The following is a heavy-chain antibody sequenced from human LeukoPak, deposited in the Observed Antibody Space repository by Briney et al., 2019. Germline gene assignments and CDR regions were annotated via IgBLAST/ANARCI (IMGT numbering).Heavy chain of an antibody. J-gene: IGHJ5*02. CDR2: IYYSGST. V-gene: IGHV4-61*01. Sequence: SETLSLTCTVSGGSLSSASYYWRWIRQPPGKGLEWIGYIYYSGSTNYNPSLKSRVTISVDTSKNQFSLKLSSVTAADTAVYYCARSVVAATWWFDPWGQGTLVTVSS. CDR3: ARSVVAATWWFDP. CDR1: GGSLSSASYY. D-gene: IGHD2-15*01.